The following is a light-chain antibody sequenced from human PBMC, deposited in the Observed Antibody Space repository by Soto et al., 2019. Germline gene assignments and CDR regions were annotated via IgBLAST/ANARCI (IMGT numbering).Light chain of an antibody. CDR1: SSDVGGYKY. CDR3: SSYTSASTLYV. CDR2: EVS. J-gene: IGLJ1*01. Sequence: QSALAQPASVSGSPGQSITISCAGTSSDVGGYKYVSWYQQNPGKAPKLIIYEVSSRPSGVSNRFSGSKSGNTASLTISGLQAEDEADYYCSSYTSASTLYVFGSGTKV. V-gene: IGLV2-14*01.